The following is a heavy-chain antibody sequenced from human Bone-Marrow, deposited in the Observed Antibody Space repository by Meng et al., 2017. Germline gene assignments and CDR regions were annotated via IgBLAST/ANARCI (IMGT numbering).Heavy chain of an antibody. V-gene: IGHV1-3*01. CDR2: IKAGNGNT. CDR3: ARDPPYGEYGGPFDY. CDR1: GYTFTSYA. Sequence: VQSLQQWAELKKPVASVTVSCTASGYTFTSYAMHWVRQAPGQRLEWMGWIKAGNGNTKYSQKFQGRVTIPSDTSASKAYMELSSLRSEDTAVYYCARDPPYGEYGGPFDYWGQGTLVTVSS. J-gene: IGHJ4*02. D-gene: IGHD3-10*01.